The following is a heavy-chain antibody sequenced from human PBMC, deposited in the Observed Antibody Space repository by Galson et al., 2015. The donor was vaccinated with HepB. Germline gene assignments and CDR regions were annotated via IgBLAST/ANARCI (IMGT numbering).Heavy chain of an antibody. J-gene: IGHJ5*02. CDR3: ARDRSGSSWRAPWFDP. D-gene: IGHD6-13*01. Sequence: ETLSLTCTVSGGSISSYYWSWIRQPPGKGLEWIGYIYYSGSTNYNPSLKSRVTISVDTSKNQFSLKLSSVTAADTAVYYCARDRSGSSWRAPWFDPWGQGTLVTVSS. CDR2: IYYSGST. CDR1: GGSISSYY. V-gene: IGHV4-59*01.